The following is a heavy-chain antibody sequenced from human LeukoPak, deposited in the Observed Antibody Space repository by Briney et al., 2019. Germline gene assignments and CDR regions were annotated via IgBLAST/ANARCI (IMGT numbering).Heavy chain of an antibody. J-gene: IGHJ5*02. Sequence: GESLKISCKGSGYSFTSYWIGWVRQMPGKGLEWMGIIYPGDSDTRYSPSFQGQATISADKSISTAYLQWSSLKASDTAMYYCARSYYYGSGSYNWFDPWGQGTLVTVSS. CDR1: GYSFTSYW. CDR3: ARSYYYGSGSYNWFDP. V-gene: IGHV5-51*01. D-gene: IGHD3-10*01. CDR2: IYPGDSDT.